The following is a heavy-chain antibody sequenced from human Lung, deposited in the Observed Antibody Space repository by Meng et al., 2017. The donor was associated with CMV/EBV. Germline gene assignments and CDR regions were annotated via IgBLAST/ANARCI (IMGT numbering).Heavy chain of an antibody. D-gene: IGHD1-26*01. CDR3: ASGRGSYHYFDY. CDR1: GYTFTSYG. V-gene: IGHV1-18*01. CDR2: ISAYNGNT. Sequence: SCQASGYTFTSYGISWVRQAPGQGLEWMGWISAYNGNTNYAQKLQGRVTMTTDTSTSTAYMELRSLRSDDTAVYYCASGRGSYHYFDYWGQGTLVTVSS. J-gene: IGHJ4*02.